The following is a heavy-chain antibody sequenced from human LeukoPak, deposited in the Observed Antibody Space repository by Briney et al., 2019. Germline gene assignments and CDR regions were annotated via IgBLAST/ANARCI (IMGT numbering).Heavy chain of an antibody. D-gene: IGHD2/OR15-2a*01. V-gene: IGHV4-34*01. Sequence: SETLSLTCAVSGGSFSGYYWSWIRQSPGKGLEWIGEINHSGSINYNPSLKSRVTISVDTSKNQFSLKVSSVTAADTAVYYCARGRSNSFTIPWDYWGQGTLVTVSS. CDR2: INHSGSI. J-gene: IGHJ4*02. CDR1: GGSFSGYY. CDR3: ARGRSNSFTIPWDY.